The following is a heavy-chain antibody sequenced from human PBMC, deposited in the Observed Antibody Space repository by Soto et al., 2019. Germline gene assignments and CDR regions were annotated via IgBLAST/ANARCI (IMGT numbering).Heavy chain of an antibody. CDR3: AKDTLYGSGSYSGYYYYGMDV. CDR2: ISGSGDTT. D-gene: IGHD3-10*01. CDR1: GFTFSSYP. Sequence: GGSLRLSCAASGFTFSSYPINWVRQAPGKGLEWVSTISGSGDTTYYADSVKGRFTISRDNSKNTVYLQMSSLRAEDTAVYYCAKDTLYGSGSYSGYYYYGMDVWGQGTTVTVSS. J-gene: IGHJ6*02. V-gene: IGHV3-23*01.